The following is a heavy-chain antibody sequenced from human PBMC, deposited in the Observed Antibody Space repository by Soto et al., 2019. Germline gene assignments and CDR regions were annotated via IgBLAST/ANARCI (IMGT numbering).Heavy chain of an antibody. CDR2: IYTSGST. Sequence: SETLSLTCTVSGGSISSYYWSWIRQPAGKGLEWIGRIYTSGSTNYNPSLKSRVTMSVDTSKNQFSLKLSSVTAADTAVYYCARENDYVWGSHDWFDPWGQGTLVTVSS. J-gene: IGHJ5*02. CDR3: ARENDYVWGSHDWFDP. D-gene: IGHD3-16*01. V-gene: IGHV4-4*07. CDR1: GGSISSYY.